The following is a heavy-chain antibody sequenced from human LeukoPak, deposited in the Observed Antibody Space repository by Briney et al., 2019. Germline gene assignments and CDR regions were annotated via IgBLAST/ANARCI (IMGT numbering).Heavy chain of an antibody. Sequence: PSQTLSLTCTASGGSISGYSWSWIRQPPGPGLESIGYISYNGSTTYNLSLKSRVTISVDTSKNQFSLKLTSVTAADTAVYYCARATKIRRYYYDSSAYYYCVFDIWGQGTMVTVSS. J-gene: IGHJ3*02. CDR2: ISYNGST. V-gene: IGHV4-59*01. CDR1: GGSISGYS. CDR3: ARATKIRRYYYDSSAYYYCVFDI. D-gene: IGHD3-22*01.